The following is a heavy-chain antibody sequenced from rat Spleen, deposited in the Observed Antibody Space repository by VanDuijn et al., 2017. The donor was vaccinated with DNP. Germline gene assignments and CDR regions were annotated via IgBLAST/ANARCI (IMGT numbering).Heavy chain of an antibody. CDR2: INSAGST. CDR3: ARGGPYYFDF. D-gene: IGHD4-3*01. J-gene: IGHJ2*01. Sequence: EVQLQESGPGLVKPSQSLSLTCSVTGYSITSNFRWSWIRKFPGNTLEWMGYINSAGSTDYNPSLKSRFSITRDSPKNQFFLQLNSVTAEDTATYYCARGGPYYFDFWGQGVMVTVSS. CDR1: GYSITSNFR. V-gene: IGHV3-3*01.